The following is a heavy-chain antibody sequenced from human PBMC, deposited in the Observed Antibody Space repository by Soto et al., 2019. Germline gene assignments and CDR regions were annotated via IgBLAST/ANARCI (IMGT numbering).Heavy chain of an antibody. CDR2: ISSSGSTI. J-gene: IGHJ5*02. V-gene: IGHV3-48*03. CDR1: GFTFSSYE. D-gene: IGHD3-10*01. Sequence: GGSLRLSCAASGFTFSSYEMNWVRQAPGKGLEWVSYISSSGSTIYYADSVKGRFTISRDNAKNSLYLQMNSLRAEDTAVYYCARQAYYYGSGRPKNWFDPWGQGTLVTVS. CDR3: ARQAYYYGSGRPKNWFDP.